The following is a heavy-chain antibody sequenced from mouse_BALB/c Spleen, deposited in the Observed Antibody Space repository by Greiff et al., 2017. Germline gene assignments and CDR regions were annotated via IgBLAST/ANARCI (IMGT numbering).Heavy chain of an antibody. CDR1: GYTFSSYW. J-gene: IGHJ4*01. Sequence: VQLQESGAELMKPGASVKISCKATGYTFSSYWIEWVKQRPGHGLEWIGEILPGSGSTNYNEKFKGKATFTADTSSNTAYMQLSSLTSEDSAVYYCARRGNYYGNYRAMDYWGQGTSVTVSS. CDR3: ARRGNYYGNYRAMDY. D-gene: IGHD2-1*01. V-gene: IGHV1-9*01. CDR2: ILPGSGST.